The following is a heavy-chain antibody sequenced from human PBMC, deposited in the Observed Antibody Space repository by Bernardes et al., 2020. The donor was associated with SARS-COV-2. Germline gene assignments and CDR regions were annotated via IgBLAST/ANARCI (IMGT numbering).Heavy chain of an antibody. Sequence: SETLSLTCAVYGGSFSGYYWSWIRQPPGKGLEWIGEINHSGTTYHNPSLTTRVTISVDMSKDQVSLSLSSVTAADTAVYYCARNTFSEWNVYYFDIWGQGALVTVSS. V-gene: IGHV4-34*01. D-gene: IGHD1-1*01. CDR1: GGSFSGYY. CDR3: ARNTFSEWNVYYFDI. J-gene: IGHJ4*02. CDR2: INHSGTT.